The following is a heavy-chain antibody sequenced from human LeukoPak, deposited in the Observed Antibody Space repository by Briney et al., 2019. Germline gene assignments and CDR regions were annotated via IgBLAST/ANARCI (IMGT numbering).Heavy chain of an antibody. J-gene: IGHJ4*02. CDR2: FDPEDGET. CDR3: ATVLRFLEWFRDPGEL. CDR1: GYTLTELS. Sequence: GASVKVSCKVSGYTLTELSMHWVRQAPGKGLEWMGGFDPEDGETIYAQKFQGRVTMTEDTSTDTAYMELSSLRSEDTAVYYCATVLRFLEWFRDPGELWGQGTLVTVSS. D-gene: IGHD3-3*01. V-gene: IGHV1-24*01.